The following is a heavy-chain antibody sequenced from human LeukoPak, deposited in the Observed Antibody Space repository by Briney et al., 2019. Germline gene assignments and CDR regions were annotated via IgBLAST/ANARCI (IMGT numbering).Heavy chain of an antibody. CDR3: AKDASGDLEY. Sequence: GGSLRLSCAASGFTFNAYAMRWVRQAPGKGLEWVSLISWGGGSTYYAESVKGRFTISRDNKKNSLYLQMNSLRAEDTVLYYCAKDASGDLEYWGQGTLVTVSS. CDR1: GFTFNAYA. V-gene: IGHV3-43D*03. D-gene: IGHD7-27*01. J-gene: IGHJ4*02. CDR2: ISWGGGST.